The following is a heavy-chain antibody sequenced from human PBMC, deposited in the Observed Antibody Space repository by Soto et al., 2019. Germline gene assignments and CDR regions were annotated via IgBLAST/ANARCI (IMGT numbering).Heavy chain of an antibody. Sequence: SETLSLTCAVSGAANVTCGYSWSWMRQPPVEGLQWIGYMYHTGSANYNPSLKGRVTMSFDTSTNDFSLKLTSVTAADTAVYFCARLKGTRYFDFWGPGVLVT. J-gene: IGHJ4*02. D-gene: IGHD3-10*01. CDR2: MYHTGSA. CDR3: ARLKGTRYFDF. CDR1: GAANVTCGYS. V-gene: IGHV4-30-2*01.